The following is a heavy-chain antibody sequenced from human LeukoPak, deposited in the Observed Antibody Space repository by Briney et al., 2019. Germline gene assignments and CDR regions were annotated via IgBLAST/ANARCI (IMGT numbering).Heavy chain of an antibody. CDR1: GFTFSSHW. J-gene: IGHJ4*02. CDR2: IKEDGSEI. D-gene: IGHD5-18*01. Sequence: GGSLRLSCAASGFTFSSHWMSWVLQAPGKGLEWVANIKEDGSEIYYVDSVKGRFTISRDNAKNSLYLQMNSLRAEDTAVYYCTRRGYGYWGQGTLVTVSS. V-gene: IGHV3-7*01. CDR3: TRRGYGY.